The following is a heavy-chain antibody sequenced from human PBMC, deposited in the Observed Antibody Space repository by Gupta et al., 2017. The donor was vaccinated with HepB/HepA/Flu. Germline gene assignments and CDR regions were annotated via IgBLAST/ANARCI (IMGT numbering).Heavy chain of an antibody. CDR1: GFAFRSYS. D-gene: IGHD3-10*01. V-gene: IGHV3-48*02. J-gene: IGHJ4*02. CDR3: AREHQGFMVRDLDLDY. Sequence: EVQLVESGGGLVQPGGSLRLSCAASGFAFRSYSMNWVRQAPGKGLEWVSYISSSSSTIYYADSVKGRFTISRDNAKNSLYLQMNSLRDEDTAVYYCAREHQGFMVRDLDLDYWGQGTLVTVSS. CDR2: ISSSSSTI.